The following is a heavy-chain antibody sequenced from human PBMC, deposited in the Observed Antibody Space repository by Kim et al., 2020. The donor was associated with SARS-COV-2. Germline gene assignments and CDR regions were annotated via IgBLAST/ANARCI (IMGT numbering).Heavy chain of an antibody. Sequence: GGSLRLSCEASRFTFGRYAMSWARQAPGKGLEWVSTISDGGVRTHYADSVKGRFTISRDNSKSTLFLHMNSLRAEDTAVYYCEASDYWGQGSLVTVSS. J-gene: IGHJ4*02. CDR3: EASDY. CDR1: RFTFGRYA. CDR2: ISDGGVRT. V-gene: IGHV3-23*01.